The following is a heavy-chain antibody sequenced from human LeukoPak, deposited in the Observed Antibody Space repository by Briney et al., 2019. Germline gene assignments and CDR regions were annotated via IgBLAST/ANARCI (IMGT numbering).Heavy chain of an antibody. V-gene: IGHV4-59*01. D-gene: IGHD7-27*01. CDR2: IYYSGST. J-gene: IGHJ4*02. CDR3: ARDVNWGSNYFDY. CDR1: GGSISSYH. Sequence: SETLSLTCTVSGGSISSYHWSWLRQPPGKGLEWIGYIYYSGSTNYNPSLKSRVTISVDTSKNQFSLKLSSVTAADTAVYYCARDVNWGSNYFDYRGQGTLVTVSS.